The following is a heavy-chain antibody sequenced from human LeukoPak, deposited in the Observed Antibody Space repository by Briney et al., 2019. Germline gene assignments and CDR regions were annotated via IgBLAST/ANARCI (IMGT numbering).Heavy chain of an antibody. D-gene: IGHD6-13*01. V-gene: IGHV4-34*01. Sequence: SETLSLTCAVYGGSFSGYYWSWIRQPPGKGLEWIGEISHSGSTNYNPSLKSRVTISVDTSKNQFSLKLSSVTAADTAVYYCTVAAADSDYWGQGTLVTVSS. CDR3: TVAAADSDY. CDR1: GGSFSGYY. CDR2: ISHSGST. J-gene: IGHJ4*02.